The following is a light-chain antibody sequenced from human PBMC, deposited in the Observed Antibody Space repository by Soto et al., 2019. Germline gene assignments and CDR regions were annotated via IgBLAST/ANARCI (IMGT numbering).Light chain of an antibody. CDR1: QSVGSSF. CDR3: QQYGSSPRT. CDR2: GAS. V-gene: IGKV3-20*01. J-gene: IGKJ1*01. Sequence: EIVLTQSPGTLSLSPGERATLSCRASQSVGSSFLAWYQQRPGQGPRLLIYGASSRATGIPDRFSGSGSGTDFTLSISRLEPEDFAVYYCQQYGSSPRTFCQGTKVEIK.